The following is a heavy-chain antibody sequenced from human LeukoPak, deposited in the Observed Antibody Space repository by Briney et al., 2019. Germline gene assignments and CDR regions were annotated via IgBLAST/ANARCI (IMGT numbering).Heavy chain of an antibody. CDR3: ARDPTEIAARMWFDP. D-gene: IGHD6-6*01. CDR2: INPNSGGT. J-gene: IGHJ5*02. Sequence: GASVKVSCKASGYTFTGYYMHWVRQAPGQGLEWMGWINPNSGGTNYAQKFQGRVTMTRDTFISTAYMELSRLRSDDTAVYYCARDPTEIAARMWFDPWGQGTLVTVSS. V-gene: IGHV1-2*02. CDR1: GYTFTGYY.